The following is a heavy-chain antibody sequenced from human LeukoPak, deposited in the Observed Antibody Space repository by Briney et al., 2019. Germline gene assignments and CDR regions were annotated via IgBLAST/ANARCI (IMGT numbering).Heavy chain of an antibody. CDR3: AKDHSSSWLDY. J-gene: IGHJ4*02. V-gene: IGHV4-61*01. CDR1: GGSVSSGSYY. D-gene: IGHD6-13*01. CDR2: IYYSGST. Sequence: SETLSLTCTVSGGSVSSGSYYWSWIRQPPGKGLEWIGYIYYSGSTNYNPSLKSRVTISVDTSKNQFSLKLSSVTAADTAVYYCAKDHSSSWLDYWGQGTLVTVSS.